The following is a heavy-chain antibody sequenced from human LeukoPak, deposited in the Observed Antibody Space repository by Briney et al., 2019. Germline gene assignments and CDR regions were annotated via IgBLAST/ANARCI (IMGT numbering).Heavy chain of an antibody. Sequence: PGGSLRLSCAASGFTFSSYAMSWVRQAPGGGLEWVSAISGSGDTTYHADSVKGRFTISRDSSENRLSLQMDSLRAEDTAVYFCAKDTTAWWYHRAYMDVWGKGTTVTVSS. CDR2: ISGSGDTT. V-gene: IGHV3-23*01. CDR3: AKDTTAWWYHRAYMDV. D-gene: IGHD2-15*01. J-gene: IGHJ6*03. CDR1: GFTFSSYA.